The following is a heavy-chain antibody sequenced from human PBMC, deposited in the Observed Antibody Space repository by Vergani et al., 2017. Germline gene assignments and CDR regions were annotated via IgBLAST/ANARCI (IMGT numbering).Heavy chain of an antibody. CDR3: ARVGHLVAVTGEGPSLDL. CDR1: GGSFSGYY. J-gene: IGHJ2*01. CDR2: INHSGST. V-gene: IGHV4-34*01. D-gene: IGHD2-21*02. Sequence: QVQLQQWGAGLLKPSETLSLTCAVYGGSFSGYYWSWIRQPPGKGLEWIGEINHSGSTNYNPSLKSRLTISVDTSKNQFSLKLSSVTAADTAVYYCARVGHLVAVTGEGPSLDLWGRGTLVTVSS.